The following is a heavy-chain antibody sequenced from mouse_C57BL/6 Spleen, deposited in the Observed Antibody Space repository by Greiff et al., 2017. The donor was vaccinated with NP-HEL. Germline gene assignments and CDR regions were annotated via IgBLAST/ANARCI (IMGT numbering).Heavy chain of an antibody. J-gene: IGHJ4*01. V-gene: IGHV1-39*01. Sequence: VQLKESGPELVKPGASVKISCKASGYSFTDYNMNWVKQSNGKSLEWMGVINPNYGTTSYNQKFKGKTTLTVDQSSSTAYMQLNSLTSEHSAVYYCAREGRDYYSNLNAMDYWGQGTSVTVSA. CDR2: INPNYGTT. CDR3: AREGRDYYSNLNAMDY. CDR1: GYSFTDYN. D-gene: IGHD2-5*01.